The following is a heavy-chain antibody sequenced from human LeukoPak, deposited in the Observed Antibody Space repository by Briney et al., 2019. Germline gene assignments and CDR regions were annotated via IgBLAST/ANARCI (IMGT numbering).Heavy chain of an antibody. CDR1: GFTFSTYS. J-gene: IGHJ4*02. D-gene: IGHD4-17*01. Sequence: GGSLRLSCAASGFTFSTYSMSWVRQAPGKGLEWVSGISGGGGTTYYADSVKGRFTISRDNFKNTLDLQMSSLGAEDTALYYCAKDDSHDPKSGDYDGWGQGTLVTVSS. V-gene: IGHV3-23*01. CDR2: ISGGGGTT. CDR3: AKDDSHDPKSGDYDG.